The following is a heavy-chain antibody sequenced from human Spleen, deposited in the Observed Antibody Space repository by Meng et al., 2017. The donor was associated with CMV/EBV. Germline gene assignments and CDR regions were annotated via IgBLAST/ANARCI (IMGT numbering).Heavy chain of an antibody. Sequence: GESLKISCAASGFTFSSYAMSWVRQAPGKGLEWVSAISGSGGSTYYADSVKGRFTISRDNSKNTLYLQMNSLRAEDTAVYYCAKRRRDGDSYYFDYWGQGTLVTVSS. D-gene: IGHD4-17*01. V-gene: IGHV3-23*01. J-gene: IGHJ4*02. CDR2: ISGSGGST. CDR3: AKRRRDGDSYYFDY. CDR1: GFTFSSYA.